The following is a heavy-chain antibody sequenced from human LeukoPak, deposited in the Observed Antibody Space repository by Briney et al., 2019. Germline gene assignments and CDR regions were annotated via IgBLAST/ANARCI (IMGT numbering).Heavy chain of an antibody. CDR1: GFTFSSYS. V-gene: IGHV3-33*01. J-gene: IGHJ5*02. CDR2: IWYDGSNK. D-gene: IGHD2-2*01. CDR3: ARSRLVVVPAANWFDP. Sequence: GGSLRLSCAASGFTFSSYSMHWVRQAPGKGLEWVAVIWYDGSNKYYADSVKGRFTISRDNSKNTLYLQMNSLRAEDTAVYYCARSRLVVVPAANWFDPWGQGTLVTVSS.